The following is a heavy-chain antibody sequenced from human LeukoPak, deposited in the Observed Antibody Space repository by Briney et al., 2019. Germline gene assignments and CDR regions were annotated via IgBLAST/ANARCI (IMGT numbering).Heavy chain of an antibody. V-gene: IGHV4-34*01. Sequence: SETLSLTCSVSGGSFSGSYWSWIRQPPGKGLEWIGEINHSGTTNYNPSLASRVTVSVDTSKNQFSLNLTSVTAADTAVYFCARGIVYGSGSYYKAYYFDSWGQGTLVTVSS. D-gene: IGHD3-10*01. J-gene: IGHJ4*02. CDR3: ARGIVYGSGSYYKAYYFDS. CDR1: GGSFSGSY. CDR2: INHSGTT.